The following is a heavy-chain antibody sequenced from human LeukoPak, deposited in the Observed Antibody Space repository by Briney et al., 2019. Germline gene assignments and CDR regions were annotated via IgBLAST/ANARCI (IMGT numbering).Heavy chain of an antibody. CDR2: INHSGST. V-gene: IGHV4-34*01. CDR1: GGSFGGYY. D-gene: IGHD3-10*01. Sequence: SETLSLTCAVSGGSFGGYYWSWIRQPPGKGLEWLGEINHSGSTNYNPSLKSRVTISVDTSKAQLSLKLNSVTAADTAVYYCVRLGSRVVWGQGTLVIVSS. J-gene: IGHJ1*01. CDR3: VRLGSRVV.